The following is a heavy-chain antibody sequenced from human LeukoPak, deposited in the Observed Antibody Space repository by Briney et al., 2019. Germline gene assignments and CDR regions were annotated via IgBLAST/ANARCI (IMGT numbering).Heavy chain of an antibody. CDR3: ARRMGSLEGIGDWFDP. Sequence: SVKVSCKASGGTFSSYAISWVRQAPGQGLEWMGRIIPILGIANYAQKFQGRVTITADKSTSTAYMELSSLRSEDTAVYYCARRMGSLEGIGDWFDPWGQGPRSPSHQ. J-gene: IGHJ5*02. D-gene: IGHD2-15*01. CDR2: IIPILGIA. CDR1: GGTFSSYA. V-gene: IGHV1-69*04.